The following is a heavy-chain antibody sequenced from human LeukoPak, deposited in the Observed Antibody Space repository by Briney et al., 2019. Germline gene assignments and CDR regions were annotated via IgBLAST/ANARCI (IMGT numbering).Heavy chain of an antibody. CDR1: GGSISSYY. Sequence: NSSETLSLTCTVSGGSISSYYWSWIRQPPGKGLEWIGYIYYSGSTNYNPSLKSRVTISVDTSKNQFSLKLSSVTAADTAVYYCAVTMVRGVRYFDYWGQGTLVTVSS. CDR2: IYYSGST. D-gene: IGHD3-10*01. J-gene: IGHJ4*02. V-gene: IGHV4-59*01. CDR3: AVTMVRGVRYFDY.